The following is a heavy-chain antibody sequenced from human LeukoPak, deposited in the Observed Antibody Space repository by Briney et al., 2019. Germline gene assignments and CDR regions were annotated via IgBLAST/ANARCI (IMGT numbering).Heavy chain of an antibody. CDR1: GFTFEDYG. Sequence: PGGSLRISCAAAGFTFEDYGMSWVRQAPGKGLEWVSGINWNGGSTGYADSVKGRFTISRDNAKNSLYLQMNSLRAEDTALYHCARVKGYYGSGSPGAYYYGMDVWGQGTTVTVSS. CDR3: ARVKGYYGSGSPGAYYYGMDV. CDR2: INWNGGST. V-gene: IGHV3-20*01. D-gene: IGHD3-10*01. J-gene: IGHJ6*02.